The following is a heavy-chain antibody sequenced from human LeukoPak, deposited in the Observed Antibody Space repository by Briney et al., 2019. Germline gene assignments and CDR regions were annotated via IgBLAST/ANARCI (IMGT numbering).Heavy chain of an antibody. J-gene: IGHJ4*02. Sequence: GGSLRLSCAASGLTFSSYAMNWVRQASGKGLEWVSGINENGRKTYYADSVKGRFSISRDNAKNSLYLQMNSLRAEDTALYYCAKDSFALGTLYYFDYWGQGTLVTVSS. CDR3: AKDSFALGTLYYFDY. D-gene: IGHD1-1*01. CDR2: INENGRKT. CDR1: GLTFSSYA. V-gene: IGHV3-23*01.